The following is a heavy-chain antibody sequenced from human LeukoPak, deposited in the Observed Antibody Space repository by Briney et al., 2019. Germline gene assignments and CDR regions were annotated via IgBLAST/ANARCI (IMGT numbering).Heavy chain of an antibody. CDR2: ISGSGGST. CDR3: AKDPKGRAGSYLALVFDY. V-gene: IGHV3-23*01. CDR1: GFTFSSYA. J-gene: IGHJ4*02. Sequence: GGSLRLSCAASGFTFSSYAMSWVRQAPGKGLEWVSAISGSGGSTYYADSVKGRFTISRDNSKNTLYLQMNSLRAEDTAVYYCAKDPKGRAGSYLALVFDYWGQGTLVTVSS. D-gene: IGHD3-10*01.